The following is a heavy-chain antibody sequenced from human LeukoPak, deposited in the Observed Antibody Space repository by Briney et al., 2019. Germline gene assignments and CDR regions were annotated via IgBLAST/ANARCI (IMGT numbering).Heavy chain of an antibody. J-gene: IGHJ4*02. CDR3: AKEYDSSGYYRYYFDY. CDR1: GFTFSSYA. CDR2: ISGSGGST. V-gene: IGHV3-23*01. D-gene: IGHD3-22*01. Sequence: GGSLRLSCAVSGFTFSSYAMSWVRQAPGKGLEWVSTISGSGGSTYYADSVKGRFTISRDNSKNTLYLQMNSLRAEDTAVYYCAKEYDSSGYYRYYFDYWGQGTLVTVPS.